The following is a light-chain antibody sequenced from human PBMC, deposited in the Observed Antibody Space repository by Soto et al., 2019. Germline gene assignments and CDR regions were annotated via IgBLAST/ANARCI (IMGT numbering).Light chain of an antibody. Sequence: EIVLTQSPATLSLSPGERATLSCRASQSISSYLIWYQQKPGQAPRLLIYDASSRATAIPARFSGSGSGIDFTLTISNLEPEDFAVYYCQQRANWPLTFGGGTNVEI. CDR2: DAS. CDR1: QSISSY. J-gene: IGKJ4*01. CDR3: QQRANWPLT. V-gene: IGKV3-11*01.